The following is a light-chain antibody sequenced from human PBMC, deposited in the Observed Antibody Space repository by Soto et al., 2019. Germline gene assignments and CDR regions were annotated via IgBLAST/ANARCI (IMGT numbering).Light chain of an antibody. Sequence: QPALTQPASVSGSPGQSITISCTGTSSDVGGYNYVSWYQQHPGKAPKLMIYDVSNRPSGVSNRFSGSKSGNTASLTISGLQAEDEADYYCSSYTSSSTLEFGGGTKVTVL. CDR2: DVS. V-gene: IGLV2-14*01. CDR3: SSYTSSSTLE. J-gene: IGLJ2*01. CDR1: SSDVGGYNY.